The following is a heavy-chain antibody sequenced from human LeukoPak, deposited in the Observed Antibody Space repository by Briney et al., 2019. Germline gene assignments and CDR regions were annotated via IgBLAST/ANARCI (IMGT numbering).Heavy chain of an antibody. D-gene: IGHD5-24*01. CDR1: GFTFSSYA. CDR3: ARASGDGYKDY. V-gene: IGHV3-64*01. Sequence: GGPLTLSCAASGFTFSSYAMHWLRQAPAKGLEYVSAISSNGGSTCYANSVKGRFTISRDNSKNTLYLQMGSLRAEDMAVYYCARASGDGYKDYWGQGTLVTVSS. CDR2: ISSNGGST. J-gene: IGHJ4*02.